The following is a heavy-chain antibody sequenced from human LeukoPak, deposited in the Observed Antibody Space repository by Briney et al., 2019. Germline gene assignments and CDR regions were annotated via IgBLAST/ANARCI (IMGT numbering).Heavy chain of an antibody. D-gene: IGHD3-10*01. J-gene: IGHJ4*02. CDR2: IYYSGST. V-gene: IGHV4-59*08. CDR1: GGSISSYY. CDR3: ARHGYGSGSSPDY. Sequence: SETLSLTCTVSGGSISSYYWNWIRQPPGKGLEWIGYIYYSGSTNYNPSLKSRVTISVDTSKNQFSLKLSSVTAADTAVYYCARHGYGSGSSPDYWGQGTLVTVSS.